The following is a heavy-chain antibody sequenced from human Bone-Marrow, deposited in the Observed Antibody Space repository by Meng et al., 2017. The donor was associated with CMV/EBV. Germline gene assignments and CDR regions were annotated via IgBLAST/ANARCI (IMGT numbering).Heavy chain of an antibody. D-gene: IGHD3-16*01. Sequence: GGSLRLSCAASGFTVDTNYMTWVRQAPGKGLEWVSVMYSGGYTYYADSVKGRFTISRDSSRNTLSLQMNSLRTEDTAVYYCVRSVGGVARHWGQGTLVIVSS. CDR1: GFTVDTNY. J-gene: IGHJ4*02. V-gene: IGHV3-66*02. CDR2: MYSGGYT. CDR3: VRSVGGVARH.